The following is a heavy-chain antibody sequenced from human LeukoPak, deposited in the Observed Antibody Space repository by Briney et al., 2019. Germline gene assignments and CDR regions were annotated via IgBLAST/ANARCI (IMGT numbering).Heavy chain of an antibody. J-gene: IGHJ4*01. CDR1: GFSVRTDGGA. CDR3: PHSCRYHLDRVAYYYFDV. D-gene: IGHD3-16*01. CDR2: IYWDDDK. V-gene: IGHV2-5*02. Sequence: SGPTLVKPTRTLTLTCAFSGFSVRTDGGAGVWVRQPPGKALEWLALIYWDDDKRYSPSLKNRLTITKDTPRNQVVLTISNMAPVDTATYYCPHSCRYHLDRVAYYYFDVWGKGTLVTVSS.